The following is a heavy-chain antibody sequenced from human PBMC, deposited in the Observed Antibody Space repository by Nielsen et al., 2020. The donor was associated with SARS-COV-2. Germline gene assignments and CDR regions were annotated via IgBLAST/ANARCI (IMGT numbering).Heavy chain of an antibody. J-gene: IGHJ4*02. CDR3: ARIIGYSTSNDF. Sequence: SETLSLTCDVFGDSISSQTWWSWVRQPPGKGLEWIGQIYHGGSTNYNPSLRSRIAITLDKSKNQFFLRMTSVTAADTAVYYCARIIGYSTSNDFWGRGTLVTVSS. CDR2: IYHGGST. D-gene: IGHD2/OR15-2a*01. CDR1: GDSISSQTW. V-gene: IGHV4-4*02.